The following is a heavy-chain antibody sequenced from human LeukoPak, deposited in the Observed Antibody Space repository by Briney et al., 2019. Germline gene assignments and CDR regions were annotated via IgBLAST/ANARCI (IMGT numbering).Heavy chain of an antibody. CDR2: INHSGST. Sequence: SVTLSLTCAVYGGSFSGYYWSWIRQPPGKGLEWIGEINHSGSTNYNPSLKSRVTISVDTSKNQFSLKLSSVTAADTAVYYCARDHIVVVPAAIQGVYYYYGMDVWGQGTTVTVSS. CDR3: ARDHIVVVPAAIQGVYYYYGMDV. J-gene: IGHJ6*02. CDR1: GGSFSGYY. D-gene: IGHD2-2*02. V-gene: IGHV4-34*01.